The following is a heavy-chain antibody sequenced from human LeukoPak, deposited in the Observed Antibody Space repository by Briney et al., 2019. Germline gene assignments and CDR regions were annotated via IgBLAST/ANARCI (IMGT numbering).Heavy chain of an antibody. D-gene: IGHD6-19*01. J-gene: IGHJ2*01. V-gene: IGHV4-4*02. CDR3: ASLGIAVAGGWYFDL. CDR2: IYHSGST. CDR1: GGSISSSNW. Sequence: SETLSLTCAVSGGSISSSNWWSWVRQPPGKGLEWIGEIYHSGSTNYNPSLKSRVTISVDKSKNQFSLKLSSVTAADTAVYYCASLGIAVAGGWYFDLWGRGTLVTVSS.